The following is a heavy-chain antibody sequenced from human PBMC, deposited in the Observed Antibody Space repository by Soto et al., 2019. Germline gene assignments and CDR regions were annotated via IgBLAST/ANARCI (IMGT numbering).Heavy chain of an antibody. CDR1: GFTFSSYS. V-gene: IGHV3-21*01. CDR2: ISSSSSYI. Sequence: GGSLRLSCAASGFTFSSYSMNWVRQAPGKGLEWVSSISSSSSYIYYADSVKGRFTISGDNAKNSLYLQMNSLRAEDTAVYYCTRAFDYSNYEAHAFDIWGQGTMVTVSS. CDR3: TRAFDYSNYEAHAFDI. D-gene: IGHD4-4*01. J-gene: IGHJ3*02.